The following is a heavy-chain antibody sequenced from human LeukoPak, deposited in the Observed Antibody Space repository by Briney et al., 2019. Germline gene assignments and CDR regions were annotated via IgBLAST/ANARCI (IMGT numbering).Heavy chain of an antibody. D-gene: IGHD6-19*01. J-gene: IGHJ4*02. CDR2: ISGSGGST. CDR1: GFTFSSYA. Sequence: GGSLRLSFAASGFTFSSYAMSWVRQAPGKGLEWVSAISGSGGSTYYADSVKGRFTISRDNSKNTLYLQMNSLRAEDTAVYYCAKGKDSSGWYDIDYWGQGTLVTVSS. V-gene: IGHV3-23*01. CDR3: AKGKDSSGWYDIDY.